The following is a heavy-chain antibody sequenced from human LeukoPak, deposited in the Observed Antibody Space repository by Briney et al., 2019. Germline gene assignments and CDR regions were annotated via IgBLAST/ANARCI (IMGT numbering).Heavy chain of an antibody. CDR1: EFTFSSYG. Sequence: GGSLRLSCAPSEFTFSSYGMHWVRQPPGKGLEGVAAISSDGTNKLYADSVEGRFTISRDHSKNTLYLQMNSLRPEDTSMYYCAKEDFGGSYFDYWGQGTLVTVSS. CDR3: AKEDFGGSYFDY. V-gene: IGHV3-30*18. CDR2: ISSDGTNK. D-gene: IGHD3-10*01. J-gene: IGHJ4*02.